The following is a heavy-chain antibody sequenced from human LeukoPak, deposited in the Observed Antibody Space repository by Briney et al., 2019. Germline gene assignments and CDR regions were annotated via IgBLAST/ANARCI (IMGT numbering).Heavy chain of an antibody. V-gene: IGHV3-7*04. CDR3: ARGRRGTQYQVFDS. Sequence: GGSLRLSCVASGFTFSNSWMNWVRQAPEKGLEWVANIKEDGSEKYYLESVKGRFAISRDNAKNSLYLQMNSLRDEDTALYYCARGRRGTQYQVFDSWGQGTLVTVSS. CDR2: IKEDGSEK. CDR1: GFTFSNSW. D-gene: IGHD2/OR15-2a*01. J-gene: IGHJ5*01.